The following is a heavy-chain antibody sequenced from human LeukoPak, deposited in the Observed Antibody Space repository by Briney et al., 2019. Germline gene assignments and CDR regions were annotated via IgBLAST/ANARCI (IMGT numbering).Heavy chain of an antibody. D-gene: IGHD3-10*01. CDR3: AKVSAYYYGSGNSGYMDV. CDR1: GFSFSSYL. J-gene: IGHJ6*03. Sequence: GGSLRLSCEGSGFSFSSYLMTWVRQSPGKGPEWVANIKQDGSEKYYVDSVKGRFIISRDNANNSLYLQMNCLIGGDTTLYYCAKVSAYYYGSGNSGYMDVWGKGTTVTISS. CDR2: IKQDGSEK. V-gene: IGHV3-7*03.